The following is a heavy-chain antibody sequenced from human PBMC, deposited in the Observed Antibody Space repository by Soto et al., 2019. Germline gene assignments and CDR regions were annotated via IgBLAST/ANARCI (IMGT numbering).Heavy chain of an antibody. CDR1: GFTFSSYA. D-gene: IGHD6-19*01. Sequence: HPGGSLRLSCAASGFTFSSYAMSWVRQAPGKGLEWVSAISGSGGSTYYADSVKGRFTISRDNSKNTLYLQMNSLRAEDTAVYYCAKDSNASSGWSYYYYYYGMDVWGQGTTVTVSS. V-gene: IGHV3-23*01. CDR3: AKDSNASSGWSYYYYYYGMDV. CDR2: ISGSGGST. J-gene: IGHJ6*02.